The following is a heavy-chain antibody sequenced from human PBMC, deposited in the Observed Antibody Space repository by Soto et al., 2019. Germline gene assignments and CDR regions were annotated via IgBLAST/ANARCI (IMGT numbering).Heavy chain of an antibody. CDR2: IDPRDSYV. D-gene: IGHD2-2*01. Sequence: GESLKISCTGFGYTFTTFWISWVRQMPGKGLEWMGRIDPRDSYVNYSPSFQGHVTISLDKSISAAYLQWGSLKASDTAMYYCARLFCSTTTCDSWFDPWGQGTLVTVSS. J-gene: IGHJ5*02. CDR1: GYTFTTFW. V-gene: IGHV5-10-1*01. CDR3: ARLFCSTTTCDSWFDP.